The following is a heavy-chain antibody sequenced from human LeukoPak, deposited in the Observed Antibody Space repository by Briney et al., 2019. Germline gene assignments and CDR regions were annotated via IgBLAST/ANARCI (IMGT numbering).Heavy chain of an antibody. Sequence: PGGSLRLSCEASGFTFSEHSMSWVRQAPGKGLEWVSTIKRDGSNTYYTDSVEGRFTISRDNSKNTLYLEMNTLRAEDTAVYYCAKDPRYSSSSNWFDPWGQGTLVTVPS. CDR2: IKRDGSNT. CDR1: GFTFSEHS. D-gene: IGHD6-6*01. J-gene: IGHJ5*02. CDR3: AKDPRYSSSSNWFDP. V-gene: IGHV3-23*01.